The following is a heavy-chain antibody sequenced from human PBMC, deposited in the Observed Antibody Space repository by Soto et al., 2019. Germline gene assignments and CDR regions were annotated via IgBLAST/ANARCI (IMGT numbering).Heavy chain of an antibody. CDR1: GGSISSSNW. CDR3: ARGPEDIVLAGEYYYYGMDV. Sequence: QVQLQESGPGLVKPSGTLSLTCAVSGGSISSSNWWSWVRQPPGKGLEWMGEIYHSGSTNYNPSLKSRVTISVDKSKNQFSLKLSSVTAADTAVYYCARGPEDIVLAGEYYYYGMDVWGQGTTVTVSS. D-gene: IGHD2-15*01. CDR2: IYHSGST. J-gene: IGHJ6*02. V-gene: IGHV4-4*02.